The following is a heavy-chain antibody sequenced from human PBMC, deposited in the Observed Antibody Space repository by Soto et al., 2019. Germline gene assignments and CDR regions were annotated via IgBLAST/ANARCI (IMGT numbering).Heavy chain of an antibody. CDR3: ARERPDGARLDP. Sequence: QVQLQESGPGLVKPSQTLSLTCSVSGGSLSSGDYYWSWIRQPPGKGLEWIGYIYYSGSTYYNPSLKSRVTISVDTSKNQFSLKLSSVTAADTVVYYCARERPDGARLDPWGQGTLVTVSS. J-gene: IGHJ5*02. D-gene: IGHD6-6*01. V-gene: IGHV4-30-4*01. CDR1: GGSLSSGDYY. CDR2: IYYSGST.